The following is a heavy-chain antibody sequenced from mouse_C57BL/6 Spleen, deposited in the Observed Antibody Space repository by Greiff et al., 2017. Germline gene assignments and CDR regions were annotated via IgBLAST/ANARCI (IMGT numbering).Heavy chain of an antibody. CDR3: ARGEYYGSSYWYFDV. V-gene: IGHV1-39*01. CDR2: INPNYGTT. D-gene: IGHD1-1*01. CDR1: GYSFTDYN. Sequence: VQLKESGPELVKPGASVKISCKASGYSFTDYNMNWVKQSNGKSLEWIGVINPNYGTTSYNQKFKGKATLTVDQSSSTAYMQLNSLTSEDSAVYYCARGEYYGSSYWYFDVWGTGTTVTVSS. J-gene: IGHJ1*03.